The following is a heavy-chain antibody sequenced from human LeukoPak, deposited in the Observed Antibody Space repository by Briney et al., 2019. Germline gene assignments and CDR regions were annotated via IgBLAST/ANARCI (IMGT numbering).Heavy chain of an antibody. D-gene: IGHD6-19*01. CDR1: GGSISSYY. J-gene: IGHJ3*02. Sequence: SETLSLTCTVSGGSISSYYWSWIRQPPGKGLEWIGYIYFSGSTNYNPSLKNRVTFSVDTSKNQFSLNLSSVTAADTAVYYCARGYTSGWSPALDIWGQGTMVTVSS. CDR2: IYFSGST. CDR3: ARGYTSGWSPALDI. V-gene: IGHV4-59*01.